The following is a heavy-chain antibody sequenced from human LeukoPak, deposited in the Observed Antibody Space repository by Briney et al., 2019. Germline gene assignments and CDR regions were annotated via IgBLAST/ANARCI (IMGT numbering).Heavy chain of an antibody. CDR2: IYYSGST. J-gene: IGHJ2*01. V-gene: IGHV4-39*07. Sequence: PSETLSLTCTVSGGSISSSSYYWGWIRQPPGKGLEWIGSIYYSGSTYYNPSLKSRVTISVDTFKNQFSLKLSSVTAADTAVYYCARDRVRYFDWLTPHRYFDLWGRGTLVTVSS. CDR3: ARDRVRYFDWLTPHRYFDL. CDR1: GGSISSSSYY. D-gene: IGHD3-9*01.